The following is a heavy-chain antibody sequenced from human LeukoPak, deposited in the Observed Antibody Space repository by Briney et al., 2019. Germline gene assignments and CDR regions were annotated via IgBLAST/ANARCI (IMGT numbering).Heavy chain of an antibody. V-gene: IGHV1-46*01. CDR1: GYTSPSYF. CDR2: INPTGGST. J-gene: IGHJ4*02. Sequence: ASVKVSCKASGYTSPSYFMHWVRQAPGQGLEWMGIINPTGGSTTYAQKFQGRVTMTRDTSTSTVYMELSSLRSDDTAVYYCARTAARRFDYWGQGTLVTVSS. CDR3: ARTAARRFDY. D-gene: IGHD6-6*01.